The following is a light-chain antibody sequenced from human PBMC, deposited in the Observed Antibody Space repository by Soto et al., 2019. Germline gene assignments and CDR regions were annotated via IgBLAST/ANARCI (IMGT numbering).Light chain of an antibody. CDR1: APTSGLFYA. V-gene: IGLV1-40*01. Sequence: QSVLTQPPSVSGPQGRGSPSPALGAAPTSGLFYAVHWYQQLPGTAPKLLIYDNTNRPSGVPDRFSGSESGTSASLAITGLQAEDEADYYCQSYDSSLSGYVVFGGGTQLTVL. CDR2: DNT. J-gene: IGLJ2*01. CDR3: QSYDSSLSGYVV.